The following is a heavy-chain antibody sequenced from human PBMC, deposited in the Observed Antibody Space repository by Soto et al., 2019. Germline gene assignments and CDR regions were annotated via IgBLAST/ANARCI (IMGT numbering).Heavy chain of an antibody. V-gene: IGHV3-21*06. CDR3: ATPYYFNH. CDR2: ISDDSSYI. CDR1: GCMFSAYT. Sequence: GSLLLACSASGCMFSAYTMNWVRQAPGKGLEWLSSISDDSSYIDYADSLRGRFTVSRDNARNSLYLQIDSLGVEDTAVYYCATPYYFNHWGPGTLVTVYS. D-gene: IGHD3-16*01. J-gene: IGHJ1*01.